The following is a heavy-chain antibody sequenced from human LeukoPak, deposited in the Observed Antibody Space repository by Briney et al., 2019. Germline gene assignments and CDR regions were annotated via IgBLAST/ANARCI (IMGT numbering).Heavy chain of an antibody. CDR2: ISGSGGST. CDR3: ARKIPSMSYFDY. Sequence: GGSLRLSCAASGFTFSSYAMSWVRQAPGKGLEWVSAISGSGGSTYYADSVKGRFTISRDNSKNTLYLQMNILRAEDTAVYYCARKIPSMSYFDYWGRGTLVTVSS. CDR1: GFTFSSYA. J-gene: IGHJ4*02. V-gene: IGHV3-23*01. D-gene: IGHD2-2*02.